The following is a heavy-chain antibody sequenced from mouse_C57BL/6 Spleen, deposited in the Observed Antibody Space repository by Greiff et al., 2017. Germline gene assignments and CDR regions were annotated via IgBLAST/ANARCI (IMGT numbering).Heavy chain of an antibody. D-gene: IGHD2-4*01. CDR3: ARGIYYDYDDGFAY. Sequence: QVQLQQPGAELVMPGASVKLSCKASGYTFTSYWMHWVKQRPGQGLEWIGEIDPSDSYTNYNQKFKGKSTLTVDKSSSPAYMQLSSLTSEDSAVYYCARGIYYDYDDGFAYWGQGTLVTVSA. CDR1: GYTFTSYW. V-gene: IGHV1-69*01. J-gene: IGHJ3*01. CDR2: IDPSDSYT.